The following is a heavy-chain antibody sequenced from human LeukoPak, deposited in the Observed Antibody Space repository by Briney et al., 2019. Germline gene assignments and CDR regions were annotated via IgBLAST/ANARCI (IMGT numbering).Heavy chain of an antibody. CDR2: IKQDGSDK. CDR1: GFTFSSYL. Sequence: GGSLRLSCAASGFTFSSYLMTWVRQAPGKGLEWVANIKQDGSDKYYVDSVKGRFTISRDNAQNSLHLQMNSVRAEDTAVYYCARDEVPYGLYYYYGMDVWGQGTTVTVSS. J-gene: IGHJ6*01. D-gene: IGHD3-10*01. V-gene: IGHV3-7*01. CDR3: ARDEVPYGLYYYYGMDV.